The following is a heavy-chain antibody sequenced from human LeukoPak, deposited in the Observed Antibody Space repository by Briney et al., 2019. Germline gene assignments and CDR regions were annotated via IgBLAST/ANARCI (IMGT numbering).Heavy chain of an antibody. V-gene: IGHV4-30-2*01. J-gene: IGHJ6*03. D-gene: IGHD4-17*01. Sequence: SETLSLTCTVSGGSISSGGYYWSWIRQPPGKGLEWIGYIYHSGSTYYNPSLKSRVTISVDRSKNQFSLKLSSVTAADTAVYYCARANDYGDQTQYYYYMDVWGKGTTVTVSS. CDR1: GGSISSGGYY. CDR2: IYHSGST. CDR3: ARANDYGDQTQYYYYMDV.